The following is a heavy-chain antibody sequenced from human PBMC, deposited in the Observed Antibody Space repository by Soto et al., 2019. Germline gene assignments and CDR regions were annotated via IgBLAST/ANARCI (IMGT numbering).Heavy chain of an antibody. J-gene: IGHJ4*02. CDR2: IKSKTDGGTT. Sequence: EVQLVESGGGLVKPGGSLRLSCAASGFTFSNAWMNWVRQAPGKGLEWVGRIKSKTDGGTTDYAAPVKGRFTISRDDSKHTLYLQLNSLKTEDTAVYYCTTDSIVVVIAFNFDYWGQGNLVTVSS. V-gene: IGHV3-15*07. CDR3: TTDSIVVVIAFNFDY. D-gene: IGHD3-22*01. CDR1: GFTFSNAW.